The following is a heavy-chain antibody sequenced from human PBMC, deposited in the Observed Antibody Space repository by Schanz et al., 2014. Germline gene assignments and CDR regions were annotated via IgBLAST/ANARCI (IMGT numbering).Heavy chain of an antibody. Sequence: QVQLVESGGGLVKPGGSLRLSCTASGFTFSDYYMTWIRQAPGKGLEWVSYVSSNNIYTKYADSVRGRFTISRDNAKNSLFLQINSLTAYYSAVYYCAGDMLRRYGALEIWGRGTMVTVSS. J-gene: IGHJ3*02. D-gene: IGHD2-8*01. CDR3: AGDMLRRYGALEI. V-gene: IGHV3-11*06. CDR2: VSSNNIYT. CDR1: GFTFSDYY.